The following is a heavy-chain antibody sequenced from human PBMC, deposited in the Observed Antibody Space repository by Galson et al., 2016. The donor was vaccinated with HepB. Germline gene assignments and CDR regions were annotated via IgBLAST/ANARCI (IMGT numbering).Heavy chain of an antibody. D-gene: IGHD4-17*01. V-gene: IGHV5-51*01. CDR3: VRLGTTVTTPVVY. CDR1: GYNFVNLW. Sequence: QSGAEVKKPGESLKISCQTSGYNFVNLWVGWVRQLPGQGLEWMGAIFPAISDIKYSPSFQGHVTISAEKSSATAYLRWDSLKASDPALYYCVRLGTTVTTPVVYWGLGTLVTVSS. CDR2: IFPAISDI. J-gene: IGHJ4*02.